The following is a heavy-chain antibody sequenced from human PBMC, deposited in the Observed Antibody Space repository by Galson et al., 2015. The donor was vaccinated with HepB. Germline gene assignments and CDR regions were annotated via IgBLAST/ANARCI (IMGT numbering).Heavy chain of an antibody. J-gene: IGHJ4*02. CDR3: AKDINPNTYRVFDF. D-gene: IGHD4-11*01. Sequence: SLRLSCAASGFTFDDYAMHWVRQAPGKGLEWVSGVSWNSDNIGYADSVKGRFTISRDNAKNSLYLQMNSLRAEDTAFYYCAKDINPNTYRVFDFWGQGTLVTVSS. V-gene: IGHV3-9*01. CDR1: GFTFDDYA. CDR2: VSWNSDNI.